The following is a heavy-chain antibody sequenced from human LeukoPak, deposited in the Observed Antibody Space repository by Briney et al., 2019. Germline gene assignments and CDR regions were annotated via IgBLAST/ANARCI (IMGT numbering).Heavy chain of an antibody. J-gene: IGHJ4*02. V-gene: IGHV4-59*02. Sequence: SETLSLTCSVSGGSVISYYWSWIRQPPGKGLEWIGYIFYSGSTNYNPSLKSRVTISVDTSKNQFSLKLSSVTAADTAVYYCARGEWDLLFDYWGQGTLVTVSS. CDR2: IFYSGST. CDR3: ARGEWDLLFDY. D-gene: IGHD1-26*01. CDR1: GGSVISYY.